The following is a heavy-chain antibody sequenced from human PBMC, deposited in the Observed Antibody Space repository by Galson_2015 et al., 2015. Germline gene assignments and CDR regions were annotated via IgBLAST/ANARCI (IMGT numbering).Heavy chain of an antibody. J-gene: IGHJ3*02. CDR2: ISGSGGST. D-gene: IGHD6-19*01. Sequence: SLRLSCAASGFAFSNYAMSWVRQAPGKGLEWVSAISGSGGSTYYADSVKGRFTISRDNSKNTLYLQMNSLRAEDTAVYYCAKNQQWQMDGDLNAFDIWGQGTMVTVSS. CDR3: AKNQQWQMDGDLNAFDI. V-gene: IGHV3-23*01. CDR1: GFAFSNYA.